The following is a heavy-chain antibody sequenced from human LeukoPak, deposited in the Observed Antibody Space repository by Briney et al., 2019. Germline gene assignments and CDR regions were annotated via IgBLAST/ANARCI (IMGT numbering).Heavy chain of an antibody. CDR1: GFTVSSNY. CDR3: ARAASSGWIWNY. J-gene: IGHJ4*02. Sequence: GGSLRLSCAASGFTVSSNYMSWVRQAPGKGLEWVSVIYSGGSTYYADSVKGRFTISRDNSKNTLYLQMNSLRAKDTAVYYCARAASSGWIWNYWGQGTLVTVSS. D-gene: IGHD6-19*01. CDR2: IYSGGST. V-gene: IGHV3-53*01.